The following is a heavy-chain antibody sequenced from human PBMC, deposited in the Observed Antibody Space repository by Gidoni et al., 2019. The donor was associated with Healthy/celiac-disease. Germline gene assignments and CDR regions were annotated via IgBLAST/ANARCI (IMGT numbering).Heavy chain of an antibody. CDR1: GGSISSSSNY. J-gene: IGHJ4*02. V-gene: IGHV4-39*07. Sequence: QLQLQESGPGLVQPSETLTLTCTGSGGSISSSSNYWGWFRQPQGKGLEWIGSIYYSGRTYYNPSLKSRVTISVDTSKNQFSLKLSSVTAADTAVYYCARVRYDILTGYYTPPGDYFDYWGQGTLVTVSS. CDR2: IYYSGRT. CDR3: ARVRYDILTGYYTPPGDYFDY. D-gene: IGHD3-9*01.